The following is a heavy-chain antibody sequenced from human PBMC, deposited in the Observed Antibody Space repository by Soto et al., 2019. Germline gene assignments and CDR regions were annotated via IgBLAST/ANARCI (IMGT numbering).Heavy chain of an antibody. Sequence: QVQLQESGPGLVKPSDTLSLTCAVSGYSISSSNWWGWIRQPPGKGLEWIGYIYYSGTTYYNPSLKXRLTMSXXTSKDQFSLKVTSVTAVDTAVSYCARREIQGPIDYWGQGTLVTVSS. CDR3: ARREIQGPIDY. CDR2: IYYSGTT. CDR1: GYSISSSNW. V-gene: IGHV4-28*01. J-gene: IGHJ4*02. D-gene: IGHD1-26*01.